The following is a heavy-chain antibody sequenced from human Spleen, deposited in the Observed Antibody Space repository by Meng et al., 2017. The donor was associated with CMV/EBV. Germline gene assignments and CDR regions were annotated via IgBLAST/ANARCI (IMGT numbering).Heavy chain of an antibody. D-gene: IGHD6-13*01. CDR3: AKDLVAAADHYFDY. J-gene: IGHJ4*02. V-gene: IGHV3-23*01. CDR1: GLTFSTYW. Sequence: GESLKISCAVSGLTFSTYWVSWVRQAPGKGLEWVSAISGSGGSTYYADSVKGRFTISRDNSKNTLYLQMNSLRAEDTAVYYCAKDLVAAADHYFDYWGQGTLVTVSS. CDR2: ISGSGGST.